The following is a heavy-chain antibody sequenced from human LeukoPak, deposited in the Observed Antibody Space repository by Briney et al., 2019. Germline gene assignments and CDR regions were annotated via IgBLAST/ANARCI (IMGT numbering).Heavy chain of an antibody. Sequence: HSGGSLRLSCAASGFPFSSYWMAWVRQAPGKGLEWVASIKQDGGETFYVDSVKGRFTISRDNAKNSLYLQMNSLRAEDTAVYYCVRYYYDSSGYLDYWGQGTLVTVSS. J-gene: IGHJ4*02. CDR3: VRYYYDSSGYLDY. CDR2: IKQDGGET. CDR1: GFPFSSYW. V-gene: IGHV3-7*01. D-gene: IGHD3-22*01.